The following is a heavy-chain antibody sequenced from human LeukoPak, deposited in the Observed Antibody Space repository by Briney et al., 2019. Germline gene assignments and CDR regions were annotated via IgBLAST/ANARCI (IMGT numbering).Heavy chain of an antibody. CDR2: IPYDGSDK. CDR1: GFTFRNYC. J-gene: IGHJ4*02. V-gene: IGHV3-30*03. CDR3: ARSPPRCSSTSCYFDY. Sequence: GGSLRLSCAASGFTFRNYCMHWVRQAPGKGLEWVAIIPYDGSDKYYGDSVKGRFTISRDNSKNTLYMQMNSLRAEDTAVYYCARSPPRCSSTSCYFDYWGQGTLVTVSS. D-gene: IGHD2-2*01.